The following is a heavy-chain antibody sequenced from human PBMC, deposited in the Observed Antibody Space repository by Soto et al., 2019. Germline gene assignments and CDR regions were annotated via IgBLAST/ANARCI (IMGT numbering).Heavy chain of an antibody. CDR1: GLTFNNYW. V-gene: IGHV3-74*01. CDR2: INGDGRTT. CDR3: AGGDYVGAGTSYLTEH. D-gene: IGHD3-16*01. Sequence: EVQLVESGGGLVQPGGSLRLSCIASGLTFNNYWMHWVRQAPGKGPVWVSRINGDGRTTTYADSVRGRFTISRDNAKNTVYLQMNSLRAEDTAVYYCAGGDYVGAGTSYLTEHWGQGSLVTVSS. J-gene: IGHJ1*01.